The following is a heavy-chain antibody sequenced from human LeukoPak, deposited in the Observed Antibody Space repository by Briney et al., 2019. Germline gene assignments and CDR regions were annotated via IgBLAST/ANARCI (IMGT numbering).Heavy chain of an antibody. Sequence: PGGSLRLSCAASGFTFSSYAMPCVRQAPGKGLEWVAVISYDGSNKYYADSVKGRFTISRDNSKNTLYLQMNSLRAEDTAVYYCARDSYDILTGCFDYWGQGTLVTVSS. D-gene: IGHD3-9*01. CDR3: ARDSYDILTGCFDY. J-gene: IGHJ4*02. V-gene: IGHV3-30-3*01. CDR2: ISYDGSNK. CDR1: GFTFSSYA.